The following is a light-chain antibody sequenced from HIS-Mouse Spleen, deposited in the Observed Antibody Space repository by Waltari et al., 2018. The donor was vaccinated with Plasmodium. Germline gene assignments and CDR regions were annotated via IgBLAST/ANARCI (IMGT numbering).Light chain of an antibody. CDR3: QQYNNWSFT. Sequence: EIVMTHSPATLYMYPGERATLSCRASQSVSSNLAWYQQKPGQAPRLLIYGASTRATGIPARFSGSGSGTEFTLTISSLQSEDFAVYYCQQYNNWSFTFGPGTKVDIK. V-gene: IGKV3-15*01. CDR2: GAS. J-gene: IGKJ3*01. CDR1: QSVSSN.